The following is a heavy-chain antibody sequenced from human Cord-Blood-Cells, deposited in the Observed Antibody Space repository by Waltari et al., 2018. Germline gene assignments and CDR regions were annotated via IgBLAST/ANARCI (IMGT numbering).Heavy chain of an antibody. J-gene: IGHJ3*02. CDR1: GGSFSGYY. D-gene: IGHD3-22*01. CDR3: ARVLDYYDSSGYYYFAFDI. Sequence: QVQLQQWGAGLLKPSETLSLTCAVYGGSFSGYYWSWIRQPPGKGLEWIGEINHSGSTNYNPSLKSRVTRSVDTSKNQFSLKLSSVTAADTAVYYCARVLDYYDSSGYYYFAFDIWGQGTMVTVSS. V-gene: IGHV4-34*01. CDR2: INHSGST.